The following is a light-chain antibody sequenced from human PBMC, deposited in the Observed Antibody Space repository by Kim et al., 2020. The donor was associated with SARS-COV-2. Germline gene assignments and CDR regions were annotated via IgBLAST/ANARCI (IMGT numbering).Light chain of an antibody. CDR2: GAS. CDR3: QQYNSWPLT. Sequence: VSPGERATLSCRASQSVSSKLAWYQQKPGQAPRLLIQGASTRATGIPASFSGSGSGTEFTLTISSLQSEDFAVYYCQQYNSWPLTFGQGTKVDIK. V-gene: IGKV3-15*01. CDR1: QSVSSK. J-gene: IGKJ1*01.